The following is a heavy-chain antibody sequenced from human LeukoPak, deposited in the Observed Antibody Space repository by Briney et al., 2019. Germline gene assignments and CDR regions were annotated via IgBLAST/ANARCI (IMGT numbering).Heavy chain of an antibody. Sequence: ASVTVSCTASGYTFTSYGISWVRQAPGQGLEWMGWISAYNGNTNYAQKLQGRVTMTTDTSTSTAYMELRSLRSDDTAVYYCARDPDSCSGGSCYSGNNWFDPWGQGTLVTVSS. V-gene: IGHV1-18*01. CDR3: ARDPDSCSGGSCYSGNNWFDP. CDR1: GYTFTSYG. CDR2: ISAYNGNT. D-gene: IGHD2-15*01. J-gene: IGHJ5*02.